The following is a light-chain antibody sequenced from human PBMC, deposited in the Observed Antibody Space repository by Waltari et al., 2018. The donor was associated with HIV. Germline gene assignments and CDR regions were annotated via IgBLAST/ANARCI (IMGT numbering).Light chain of an antibody. Sequence: QSVLTQPPSVSTAPGQKVNISCSGSSSNIGHHYVSWYQHPPGTAPKLLISENYKRPSGIPDRFSGSKSGTSATLGITGLQPGDEADYYCGTWDSSLSAGVFGGGTKLTVL. J-gene: IGLJ2*01. CDR3: GTWDSSLSAGV. CDR2: ENY. V-gene: IGLV1-51*02. CDR1: SSNIGHHY.